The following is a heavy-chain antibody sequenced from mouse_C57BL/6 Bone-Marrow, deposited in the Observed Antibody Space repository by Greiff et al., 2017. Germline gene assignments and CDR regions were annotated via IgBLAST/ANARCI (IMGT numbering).Heavy chain of an antibody. V-gene: IGHV1-59*01. CDR2: IDPSDSYT. D-gene: IGHD2-1*01. CDR3: ARREGNPWFAY. J-gene: IGHJ3*01. CDR1: GYTFTSYW. Sequence: QVQLQQPGAELVRPGTSVKLSCKASGYTFTSYWMHWVKQRPGQGLEWIGVIDPSDSYTNYNQKFKGKATLTVDTSSSTAYMQLSSLTSEDSAVYYCARREGNPWFAYWGQGTLVTVSA.